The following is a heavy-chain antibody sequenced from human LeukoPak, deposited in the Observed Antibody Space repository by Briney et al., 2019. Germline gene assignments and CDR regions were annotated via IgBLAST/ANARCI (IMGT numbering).Heavy chain of an antibody. CDR2: IYYSGNT. CDR3: ARYDFSYMDV. Sequence: SETLSLTCTVSGGSISSYYWSWIRQPPGKGLKWIGHIYYSGNTNYNPSLRSRVTISVDMSKNQFSLKLSSVTAADTAVYYCARYDFSYMDVWGNGTTVTVSS. V-gene: IGHV4-59*01. D-gene: IGHD3-3*01. J-gene: IGHJ6*03. CDR1: GGSISSYY.